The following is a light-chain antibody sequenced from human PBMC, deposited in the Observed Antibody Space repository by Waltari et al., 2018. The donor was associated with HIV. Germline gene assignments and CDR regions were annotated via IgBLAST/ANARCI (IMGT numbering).Light chain of an antibody. CDR2: DAS. CDR1: QTVSNNY. Sequence: EIVLTQSPATLSLSPGERATLSCGASQTVSNNYLAWYQQKPGLAPRLLIYDASSRATGVPDRFSGSGSGTDYTLTIARLEPEDFAVYYCQHRKEWPPGATFGPGTKVDVK. J-gene: IGKJ3*01. CDR3: QHRKEWPPGAT. V-gene: IGKV3D-20*02.